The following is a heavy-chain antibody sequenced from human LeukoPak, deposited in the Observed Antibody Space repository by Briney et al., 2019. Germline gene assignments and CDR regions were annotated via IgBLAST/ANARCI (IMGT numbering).Heavy chain of an antibody. J-gene: IGHJ4*02. CDR3: AKGIELWLTYFDH. D-gene: IGHD5-18*01. CDR1: GFTFSLYG. Sequence: PGRSLRLSCGASGFTFSLYGMHWLRQAPGKGLEWLAVVSFDGKTKYYADSVKGRFTISRDNSKNTLSLQMNSLRAEDTAVYYCAKGIELWLTYFDHWGQGTLVTASS. V-gene: IGHV3-30*18. CDR2: VSFDGKTK.